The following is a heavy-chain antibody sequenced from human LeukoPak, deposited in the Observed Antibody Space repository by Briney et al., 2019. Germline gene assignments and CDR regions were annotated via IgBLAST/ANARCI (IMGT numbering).Heavy chain of an antibody. Sequence: GGSLRLSCAASGFTFSSYAMSWVRQAPGKGLEWVSAISGSGGSTYYADSVKGRFTISRDNSKNTLYLQMNSLRAEDTAVYYCARGKDILTGYYTLFDYWGQGTLVTVSS. CDR3: ARGKDILTGYYTLFDY. V-gene: IGHV3-23*01. D-gene: IGHD3-9*01. CDR2: ISGSGGST. J-gene: IGHJ4*02. CDR1: GFTFSSYA.